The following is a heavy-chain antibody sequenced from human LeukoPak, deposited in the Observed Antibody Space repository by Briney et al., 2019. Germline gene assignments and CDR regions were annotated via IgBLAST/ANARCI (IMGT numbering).Heavy chain of an antibody. D-gene: IGHD2-2*01. CDR1: GGPFSGYY. J-gene: IGHJ4*02. CDR2: INHSGST. CDR3: AGNIVVVPAAPRVGIDY. Sequence: SETLSLTCAVYGGPFSGYYWSWIRRPPGKGLEWIGEINHSGSTNYNPSLKSRVTISVDTSKNQFSLKLSSVTAADTAVYYCAGNIVVVPAAPRVGIDYWGQGTLVTVSS. V-gene: IGHV4-34*01.